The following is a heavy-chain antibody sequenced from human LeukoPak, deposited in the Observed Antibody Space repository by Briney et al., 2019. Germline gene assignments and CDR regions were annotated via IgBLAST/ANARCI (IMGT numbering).Heavy chain of an antibody. CDR3: ARGGYRQKEF. Sequence: PGGSLRLSCAASGFTFSTYWMTWVRQAPGKGLEWVANIKPDGSEKWYVDSVKGRFTISRDNAKNSLYLQMNSLRVEDTAVYYCARGGYRQKEFWGQGTLVTVSS. CDR2: IKPDGSEK. CDR1: GFTFSTYW. V-gene: IGHV3-7*01. J-gene: IGHJ4*02. D-gene: IGHD2-15*01.